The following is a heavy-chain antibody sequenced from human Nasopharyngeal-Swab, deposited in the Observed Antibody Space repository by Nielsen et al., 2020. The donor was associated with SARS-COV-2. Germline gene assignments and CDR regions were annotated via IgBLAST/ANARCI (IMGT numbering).Heavy chain of an antibody. V-gene: IGHV1-69*01. D-gene: IGHD4-17*01. CDR2: IIPIFGTA. CDR3: ALGTGTTVITWGGY. J-gene: IGHJ4*02. Sequence: WVRQAPGQGLEWMGGIIPIFGTANYAQKFQGRVTITADESTSTAYMELSSLRSEDTAVYYCALGTGTTVITWGGYWGQGTLVTVSS.